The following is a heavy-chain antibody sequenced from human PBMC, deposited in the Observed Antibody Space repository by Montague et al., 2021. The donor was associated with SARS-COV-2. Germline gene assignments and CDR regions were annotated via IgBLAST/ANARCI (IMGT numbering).Heavy chain of an antibody. J-gene: IGHJ4*02. V-gene: IGHV4-34*01. CDR2: INQSGRT. D-gene: IGHD3-10*01. CDR1: GGSFSGYY. Sequence: SETLSLTCAVYGGSFSGYYWSWIRQPPEKGLEWIGEINQSGRTNNNPSLKSRVIISVDTSKNQFSLKLSSVTAADTAVYYCARRGSSVWGVTVSDELDYWGQGNLVIVSS. CDR3: ARRGSSVWGVTVSDELDY.